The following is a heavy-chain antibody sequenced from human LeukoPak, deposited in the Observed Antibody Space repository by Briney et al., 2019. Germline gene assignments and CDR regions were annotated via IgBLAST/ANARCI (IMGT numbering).Heavy chain of an antibody. J-gene: IGHJ4*02. CDR3: ARDQGSGSYFY. CDR1: GFTFSSYG. D-gene: IGHD1-26*01. CDR2: ISYDGSNK. Sequence: GGSLRLSCAASGFTFSSYGMHWVRQAPGKGLEWVAVISYDGSNKYYADSVKGRFTISRGKNTLYLQMNSLRAEDTAVYYCARDQGSGSYFYWGQGTLVTVSS. V-gene: IGHV3-30*03.